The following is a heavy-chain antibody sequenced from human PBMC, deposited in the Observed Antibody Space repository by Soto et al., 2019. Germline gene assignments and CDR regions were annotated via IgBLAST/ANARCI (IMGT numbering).Heavy chain of an antibody. CDR1: GGSISSYY. J-gene: IGHJ4*02. CDR2: IHHSGRT. D-gene: IGHD4-17*01. CDR3: ARHDQLTTVTSSPGKLDY. Sequence: SETLSLTCTVSGGSISSYYWSWIRQPPGKRLEYIGYIHHSGRTTYNPFLKSRVTISVDASKNQFSLRLNPVNAADTAVYYCARHDQLTTVTSSPGKLDYWGQGTLVTVSS. V-gene: IGHV4-59*08.